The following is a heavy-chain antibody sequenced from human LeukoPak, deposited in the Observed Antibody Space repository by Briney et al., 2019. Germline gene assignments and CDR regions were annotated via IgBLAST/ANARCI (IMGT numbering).Heavy chain of an antibody. Sequence: PSETLSLTCAVYGGSFSGYYWSWIRQPPGKGLEWIGYIYHSGSTNYNPSLKSRVTMSVDTSKNQFSLKLSSVTAADTAVYYCARAVGVGGTVDYWGQGTLVTVSS. CDR3: ARAVGVGGTVDY. J-gene: IGHJ4*02. D-gene: IGHD2-15*01. V-gene: IGHV4-59*01. CDR2: IYHSGST. CDR1: GGSFSGYY.